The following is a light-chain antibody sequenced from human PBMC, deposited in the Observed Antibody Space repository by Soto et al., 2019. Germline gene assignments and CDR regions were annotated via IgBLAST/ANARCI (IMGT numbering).Light chain of an antibody. J-gene: IGLJ2*01. V-gene: IGLV2-11*01. CDR2: DVS. CDR1: SSDVGGYNF. Sequence: QSVLTQPRSVSGSPGQSVTISCTGTSSDVGGYNFVSWYQQHPGKAPKLIIYDVSKRPSGVPDRFSGSKSGNTASLTISGLQAEDETDYYCCPYAGNYTMIFGGGTNLTVL. CDR3: CPYAGNYTMI.